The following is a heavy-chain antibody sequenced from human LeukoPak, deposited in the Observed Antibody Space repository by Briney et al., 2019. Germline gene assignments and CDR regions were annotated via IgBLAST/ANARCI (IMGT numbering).Heavy chain of an antibody. CDR1: GSTVSSNY. CDR2: IYSGGST. J-gene: IGHJ4*02. D-gene: IGHD1-26*01. V-gene: IGHV3-53*01. CDR3: ARDMSGSYSPNDY. Sequence: GGSLRLSCAASGSTVSSNYMSWVRQAPGKGLEWVSVIYSGGSTYYADSVKGRFTISRDNSKNTLYLQMNSLRAEDTAVYYCARDMSGSYSPNDYWGQGTLVTVSS.